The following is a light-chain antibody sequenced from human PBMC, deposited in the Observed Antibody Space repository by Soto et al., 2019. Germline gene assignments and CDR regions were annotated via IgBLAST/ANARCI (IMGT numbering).Light chain of an antibody. Sequence: QSALTQPASVSGSPGQSITISCIGTSSDVGGYNYVSWYQQHPGKAPQLMIYDVSNRPSGVSDRFSGSKSGNTASLTISGLQAEDEADYYCSSYTSTRTLVFGGGT. V-gene: IGLV2-14*03. CDR1: SSDVGGYNY. CDR2: DVS. J-gene: IGLJ2*01. CDR3: SSYTSTRTLV.